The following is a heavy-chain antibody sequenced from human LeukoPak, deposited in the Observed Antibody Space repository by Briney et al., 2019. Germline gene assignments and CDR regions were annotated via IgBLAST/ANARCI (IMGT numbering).Heavy chain of an antibody. D-gene: IGHD3-22*01. CDR2: IYSGGST. J-gene: IGHJ4*02. Sequence: GGSLRLSCAASGFTVSSNYMSWVRQAPGKGLEWVSVIYSGGSTYYADSVKGRFTISRDNSKNTLYLQMNSLRAEDTAVYYCARETYDSSGYYLDYWGQGTLVTVSS. CDR3: ARETYDSSGYYLDY. V-gene: IGHV3-53*01. CDR1: GFTVSSNY.